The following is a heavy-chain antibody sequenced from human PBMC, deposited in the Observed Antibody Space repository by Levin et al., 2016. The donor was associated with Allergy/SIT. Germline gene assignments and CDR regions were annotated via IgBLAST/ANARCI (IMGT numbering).Heavy chain of an antibody. Sequence: RQAPGKGLDWIGSICFTGSTYYNASLKSRVSMSMDTSKNQFSLNLSSVTAADTSVHYCARDYGSGRGFDPWGQGALVTVSS. CDR2: ICFTGST. J-gene: IGHJ5*02. V-gene: IGHV4-39*02. CDR3: ARDYGSGRGFDP. D-gene: IGHD3-10*01.